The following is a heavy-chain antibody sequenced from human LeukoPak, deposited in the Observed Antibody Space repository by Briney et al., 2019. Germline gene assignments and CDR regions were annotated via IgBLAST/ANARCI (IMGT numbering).Heavy chain of an antibody. CDR1: GFTFSSYS. CDR3: AKEGGERATVGKDS. J-gene: IGHJ5*01. Sequence: PGGSLRLSCAASGFTFSSYSMNWVRQAPGKGLEWVSSISSSSSYIYYADSVKGRFTISRDNAKNSLYLQMNSLRAEDTAVCYWAKEGGERATVGKDSWGKGPWSPSPQ. CDR2: ISSSSSYI. V-gene: IGHV3-21*01. D-gene: IGHD5-24*01.